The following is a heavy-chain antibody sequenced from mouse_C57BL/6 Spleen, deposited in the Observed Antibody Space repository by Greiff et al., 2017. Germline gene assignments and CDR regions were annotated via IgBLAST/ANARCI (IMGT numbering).Heavy chain of an antibody. J-gene: IGHJ3*01. D-gene: IGHD2-4*01. CDR3: ARDDYDVRVAY. Sequence: QVHVKQPGTELVKPGASVTLSCKASGYTFTSYWMHWVKQRPGQGLEWIGNINPSNGGTNYNEKFKSKATLTVDKSSSTAYMQLSSLTSEDSAVYYCARDDYDVRVAYWGQGTLVTVSA. V-gene: IGHV1-53*01. CDR1: GYTFTSYW. CDR2: INPSNGGT.